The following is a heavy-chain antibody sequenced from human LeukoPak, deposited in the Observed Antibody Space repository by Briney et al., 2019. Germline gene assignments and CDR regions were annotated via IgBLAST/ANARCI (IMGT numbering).Heavy chain of an antibody. CDR2: INHSGST. Sequence: SAALSLPYAVYGGSFSCYYWSWLRPPPGRGVEWIGEINHSGSTNYNPSLKSRVTISVDTSKNQFSLKLSSVTAADTAVYYCARGWLRGSTKRYYFDYWGQGTLVTVSS. CDR3: ARGWLRGSTKRYYFDY. D-gene: IGHD3-10*01. J-gene: IGHJ4*02. V-gene: IGHV4-34*01. CDR1: GGSFSCYY.